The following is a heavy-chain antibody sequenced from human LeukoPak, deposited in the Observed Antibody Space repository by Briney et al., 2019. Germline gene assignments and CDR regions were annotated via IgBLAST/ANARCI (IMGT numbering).Heavy chain of an antibody. V-gene: IGHV1-69*04. CDR1: GGTFSSYA. CDR2: IIPILGIA. CDR3: ARSLPKVAAIDY. J-gene: IGHJ4*02. Sequence: SVKVSCKASGGTFSSYAISWVRQAPGQGLEWMGRIIPILGIANYAQKFQGRVTITADKSTSTAYMELSSLRSEDTAVYYCARSLPKVAAIDYWGQGTLVTVSS. D-gene: IGHD2-15*01.